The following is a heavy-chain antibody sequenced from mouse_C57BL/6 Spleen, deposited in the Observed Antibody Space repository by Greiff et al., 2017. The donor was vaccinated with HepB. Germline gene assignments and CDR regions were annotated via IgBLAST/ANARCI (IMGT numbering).Heavy chain of an antibody. D-gene: IGHD2-4*01. CDR3: AREGGYDYDGPWFAY. CDR1: GYSITSGYY. V-gene: IGHV3-6*01. CDR2: ISYDGSN. J-gene: IGHJ3*01. Sequence: ESGPGLVKPSQSLSLTCSVTGYSITSGYYWNWIRQFPGNKLEWMGYISYDGSNNYNPSLKNRISITRDTSKNQFFLKLNSVTTEDTATYYCAREGGYDYDGPWFAYWGQGTLVTVSA.